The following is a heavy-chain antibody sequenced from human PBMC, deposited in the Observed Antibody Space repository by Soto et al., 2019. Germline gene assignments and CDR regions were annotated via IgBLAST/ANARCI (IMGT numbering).Heavy chain of an antibody. CDR1: GFTFSSYG. D-gene: IGHD1-1*01. J-gene: IGHJ4*02. CDR3: VRVMERGYFDC. CDR2: IWYDGSNK. V-gene: IGHV3-33*01. Sequence: QVQLVESGGGVVQPGRSLRLSCAASGFTFSSYGMHWVRQAPGKGLEWVAVIWYDGSNKYYADSVKGRFTISRDNSKNTLYLQMNSLRAEDTAVYYCVRVMERGYFDCWGQGILVTVSS.